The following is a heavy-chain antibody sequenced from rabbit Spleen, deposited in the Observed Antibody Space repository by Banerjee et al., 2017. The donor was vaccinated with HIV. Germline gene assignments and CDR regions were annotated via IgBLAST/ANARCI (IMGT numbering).Heavy chain of an antibody. Sequence: QEKLEESGGGLVKPEGSLTLTCTASGIDFSSGYYMCWVRQAPGKGLEWIACIYAGSGGSPYYATWAKGRFTISKTSSTTVTLQMTSLTAADTATYFCARDGTGGSYFALWGQGTLVTVS. CDR1: GIDFSSGYY. J-gene: IGHJ3*01. CDR2: IYAGSGGSP. V-gene: IGHV1S45*01. CDR3: ARDGTGGSYFAL. D-gene: IGHD8-1*01.